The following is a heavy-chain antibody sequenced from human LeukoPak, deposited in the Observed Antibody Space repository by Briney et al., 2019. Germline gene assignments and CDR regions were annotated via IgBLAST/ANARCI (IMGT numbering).Heavy chain of an antibody. CDR3: ARWGSSWPYYYYYMDV. CDR1: GYTFTGYY. CDR2: INPNSGGT. Sequence: ASVKVSCKASGYTFTGYYTHWVRQAPGQGLEWMGWINPNSGGTNYAQKFQGRVTMTRDTSISTAYMELSRLRSDDTAVYYCARWGSSWPYYYYYMDVWGKGTTVTVSS. D-gene: IGHD6-13*01. J-gene: IGHJ6*03. V-gene: IGHV1-2*02.